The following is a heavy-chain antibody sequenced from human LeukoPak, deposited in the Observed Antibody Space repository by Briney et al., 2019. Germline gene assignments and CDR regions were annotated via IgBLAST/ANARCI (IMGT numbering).Heavy chain of an antibody. J-gene: IGHJ3*02. CDR1: GYTFTNYY. V-gene: IGHV1-46*01. CDR2: INPRDDTT. CDR3: ARAEQWHKGAFDI. Sequence: ASVKVSCKASGYTFTNYYIHWVRQAPGQGLEWMGIINPRDDTTSYAQKFQGRVTMTRDTSTSTVYMGLSSLRSEDTAVYYCARAEQWHKGAFDIWGQGTMVTVSS. D-gene: IGHD6-19*01.